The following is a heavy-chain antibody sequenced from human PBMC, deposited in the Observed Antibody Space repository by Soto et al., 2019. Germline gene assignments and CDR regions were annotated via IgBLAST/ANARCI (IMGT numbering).Heavy chain of an antibody. Sequence: SVKVSCKASGGTFSSYAISWVRQAPGQGLEWMGGIIPIFGTANYAQKFQGRVTITADESKSTAYMELSSLSSQEPAVYYCAISSSYYDVWSGYYTALTAYDYWGQGTLVTVSS. CDR1: GGTFSSYA. CDR3: AISSSYYDVWSGYYTALTAYDY. V-gene: IGHV1-69*13. J-gene: IGHJ4*02. CDR2: IIPIFGTA. D-gene: IGHD3-3*01.